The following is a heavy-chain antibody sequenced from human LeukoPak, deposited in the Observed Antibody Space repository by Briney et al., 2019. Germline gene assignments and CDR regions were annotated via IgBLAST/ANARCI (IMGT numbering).Heavy chain of an antibody. V-gene: IGHV3-20*01. CDR3: AAGGYCSDGRCPGFDP. CDR2: INWSGDST. Sequence: GGSLRLSCAASGFTFDDYGMSWVRQAPGKGLEWVAGINWSGDSTGYADSVMGRFTISRHNAKNSLYLQMNSLRAEDTALYHCAAGGYCSDGRCPGFDPWGQGTLVIVSS. D-gene: IGHD2-15*01. CDR1: GFTFDDYG. J-gene: IGHJ5*02.